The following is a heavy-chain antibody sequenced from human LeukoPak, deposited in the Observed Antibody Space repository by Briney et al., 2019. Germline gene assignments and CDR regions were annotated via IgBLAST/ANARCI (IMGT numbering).Heavy chain of an antibody. CDR3: ARARDFTVVKYYFDY. CDR2: IYYSGST. CDR1: GYSISSGYY. J-gene: IGHJ4*02. D-gene: IGHD4-23*01. V-gene: IGHV4-38-2*02. Sequence: SETLSLTCTVSGYSISSGYYWGWIRQPPGKGLEWIGYIYYSGSTNYNPSLKSRVTISVDTSKNQFSLKLSSVTAADTAVYYCARARDFTVVKYYFDYWGQGTLVTVSS.